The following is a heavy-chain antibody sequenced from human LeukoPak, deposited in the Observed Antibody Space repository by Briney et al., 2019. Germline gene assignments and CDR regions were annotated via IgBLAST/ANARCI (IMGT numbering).Heavy chain of an antibody. Sequence: GSLRLSCAASGFIFSTYVMSWVRQAPGKGLEWVSSVGGDGHVTYYAESVKGRFTISRDNSKNTLYLQMNSLRAEDTALYYASGHGSSSYWGQGTLVAVSS. J-gene: IGHJ4*02. V-gene: IGHV3-23*01. D-gene: IGHD6-13*01. CDR2: VGGDGHVT. CDR3: SGHGSSSY. CDR1: GFIFSTYV.